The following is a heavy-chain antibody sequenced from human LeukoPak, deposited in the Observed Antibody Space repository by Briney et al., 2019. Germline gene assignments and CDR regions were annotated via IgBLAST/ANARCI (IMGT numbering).Heavy chain of an antibody. CDR2: ISYDGSNK. CDR3: ARVHYGALGYFQH. V-gene: IGHV3-30-3*01. J-gene: IGHJ1*01. D-gene: IGHD4-17*01. Sequence: GRSLRLSCAASGFTLSSYAMHWVRQAPGKGLEWVAVISYDGSNKYYADSVKGRFTISRDNSKNTLYLQMNSLRAEDTAVYYCARVHYGALGYFQHWGQGTLVTVSS. CDR1: GFTLSSYA.